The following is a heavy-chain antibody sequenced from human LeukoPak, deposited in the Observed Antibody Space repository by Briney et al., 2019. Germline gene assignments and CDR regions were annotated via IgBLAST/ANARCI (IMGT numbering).Heavy chain of an antibody. CDR3: TKDAHGENPVYND. D-gene: IGHD1-1*01. V-gene: IGHV3-21*01. J-gene: IGHJ4*02. CDR1: GFTFSIYS. Sequence: GGSLRLSCAASGFTFSIYSLNWVRQAPGKVLEWVSSISSSSTYIYYADSVKGRFTISRDNAKNSLYLQMNSLRAEDTAVYYCTKDAHGENPVYNDWGQGTLVTVSS. CDR2: ISSSSTYI.